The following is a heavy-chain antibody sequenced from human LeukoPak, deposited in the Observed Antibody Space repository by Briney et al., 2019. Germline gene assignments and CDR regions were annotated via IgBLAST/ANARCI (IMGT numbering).Heavy chain of an antibody. D-gene: IGHD1-1*01. CDR2: ISTSGGNT. V-gene: IGHV3-23*01. Sequence: GGSLRLSCAGSGFTFSSNALSWVRQAPGKGLEWVSAISTSGGNTYYADSVRGRFTISRGNSKNTLYLQMNTLRAEDTAVYYCATTKQARRYFDYWGQGTLVTVSS. CDR3: ATTKQARRYFDY. CDR1: GFTFSSNA. J-gene: IGHJ4*02.